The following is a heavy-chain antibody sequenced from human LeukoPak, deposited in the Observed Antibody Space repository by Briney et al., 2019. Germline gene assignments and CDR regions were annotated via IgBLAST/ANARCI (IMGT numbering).Heavy chain of an antibody. Sequence: PGGSLRLSCAASGFTFSNYWMQWVRQAPGKGLEWVSSISSSSSYIYYADSVKGRFTISRDNAKNSLYLQMNSLRAEDTAVYYCARKTSLDYWGQGTLVTVSS. CDR2: ISSSSSYI. CDR3: ARKTSLDY. D-gene: IGHD2-2*01. V-gene: IGHV3-21*01. J-gene: IGHJ4*02. CDR1: GFTFSNYW.